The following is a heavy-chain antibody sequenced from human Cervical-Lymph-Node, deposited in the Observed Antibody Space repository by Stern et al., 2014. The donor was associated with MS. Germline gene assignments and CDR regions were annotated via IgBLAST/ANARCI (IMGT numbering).Heavy chain of an antibody. CDR1: GYSFTANW. CDR2: IYPCDSDT. D-gene: IGHD4-17*01. Sequence: VQLVESGAGVKKPGGSLRISCKGSGYSFTANWIAWVRQMPGKGLEWMGIIYPCDSDTRYSPSFQGQVTISADKSISTAYLQWSSLKASDTAMYYCARDYGDYAFDYWGQGTLVTVSS. CDR3: ARDYGDYAFDY. V-gene: IGHV5-51*01. J-gene: IGHJ4*02.